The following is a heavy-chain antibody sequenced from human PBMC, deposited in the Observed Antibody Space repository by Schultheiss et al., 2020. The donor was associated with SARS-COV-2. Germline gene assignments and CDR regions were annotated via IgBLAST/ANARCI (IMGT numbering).Heavy chain of an antibody. CDR3: ARGLDTARNYYYGMDV. D-gene: IGHD5-18*01. CDR1: GDTFTGYY. J-gene: IGHJ6*02. Sequence: ASVKVSCQASGDTFTGYYMHWVRQAPGQGLEWMGWINPNSGGTNYAQKFQGRVTMTRDTSISTAYMELSRLRSDDTAVYYCARGLDTARNYYYGMDVWGQGTTVTVSS. CDR2: INPNSGGT. V-gene: IGHV1-2*02.